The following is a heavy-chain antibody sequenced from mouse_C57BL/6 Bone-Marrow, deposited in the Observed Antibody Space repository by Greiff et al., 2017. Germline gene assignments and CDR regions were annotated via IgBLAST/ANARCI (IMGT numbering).Heavy chain of an antibody. D-gene: IGHD1-1*01. CDR1: GFNIKDYY. J-gene: IGHJ2*01. Sequence: VQLQESGAELVKPGASVKLSCTASGFNIKDYYIHWVKQRTEQGLEWIGRIDPEDGETKYAPKFQDKATITEDTSSNTASLQLSSLTSEDTAVYYCTRSLIYYGTNYWGQGTTLTVSS. CDR2: IDPEDGET. CDR3: TRSLIYYGTNY. V-gene: IGHV14-2*01.